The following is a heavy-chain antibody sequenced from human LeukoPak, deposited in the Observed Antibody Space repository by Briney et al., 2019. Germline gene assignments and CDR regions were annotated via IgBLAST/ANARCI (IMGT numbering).Heavy chain of an antibody. V-gene: IGHV3-21*01. CDR3: ARVCSGGSCYPGAY. J-gene: IGHJ4*02. CDR1: GFTFSSYS. CDR2: ISSSSSYI. Sequence: GGSLRLSCAASGFTFSSYSMNWVGQAPGKGLKGFSSISSSSSYIYYADSVKGRFTISRDNAKNSLYLQMNSLRAEDTAVYYCARVCSGGSCYPGAYWGQGTLVTVSS. D-gene: IGHD2-15*01.